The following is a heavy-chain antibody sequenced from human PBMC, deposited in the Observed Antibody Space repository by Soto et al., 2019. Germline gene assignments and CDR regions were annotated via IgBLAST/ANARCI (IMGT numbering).Heavy chain of an antibody. Sequence: QAPLQEWGPELVKPSQTLSLKCSVSGGSITTGGRYWSWIRQLPGKGLEWIGDIYYSGNTYSNASLKRRVTISVEAAKNQFSLILSSVTAADTAVYYCAQALVFTGGDGFDIWGQGRLVTVSS. CDR3: AQALVFTGGDGFDI. J-gene: IGHJ3*02. CDR1: GGSITTGGRY. CDR2: IYYSGNT. D-gene: IGHD3-9*01. V-gene: IGHV4-31*02.